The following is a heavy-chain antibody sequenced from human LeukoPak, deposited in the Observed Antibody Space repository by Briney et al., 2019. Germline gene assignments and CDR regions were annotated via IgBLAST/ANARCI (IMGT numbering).Heavy chain of an antibody. D-gene: IGHD2-15*01. CDR1: GYPIRNGFF. CDR2: IYHGGST. Sequence: SETLSLTCTVSGYPIRNGFFWSWVRQAPGKGLEWIGSIYHGGSTFFNPSLKSRVTLSIDKSNNQFSLDLTSVTATDTAVYYCARDDCSGRNCYAGWYVDLWGRGTLVTVSS. V-gene: IGHV4-38-2*02. J-gene: IGHJ2*01. CDR3: ARDDCSGRNCYAGWYVDL.